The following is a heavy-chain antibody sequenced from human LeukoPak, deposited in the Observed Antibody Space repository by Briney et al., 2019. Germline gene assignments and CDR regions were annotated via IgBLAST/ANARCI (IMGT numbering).Heavy chain of an antibody. CDR1: GFTFSDYY. CDR3: ARDGGPSIHYYYGMDV. CDR2: ISSSGSTI. V-gene: IGHV3-11*01. Sequence: GGSLRLSCAASGFTFSDYYMSWIRQAPGKGLEWVSYISSSGSTIYYADSVKGRFTISRDNAKNSLYLQMNSLRAEDTAVYYCARDGGPSIHYYYGMDVWGQGTTVTVSS. D-gene: IGHD2-2*02. J-gene: IGHJ6*02.